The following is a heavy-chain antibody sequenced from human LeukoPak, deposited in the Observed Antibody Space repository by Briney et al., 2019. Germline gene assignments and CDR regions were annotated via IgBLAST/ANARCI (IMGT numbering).Heavy chain of an antibody. J-gene: IGHJ4*02. CDR1: GGSISSTAYY. D-gene: IGHD1-14*01. CDR2: IFYSGTT. V-gene: IGHV4-39*01. Sequence: PSETLSLTCTVPGGSISSTAYYWVWIRQPPGKGLEWIGTIFYSGTTYYNPSLKSRLTISVDTSKNQSSLRLNSVAAADTAIYYCARRLGTYNPYFDSWGQGTLVTVSS. CDR3: ARRLGTYNPYFDS.